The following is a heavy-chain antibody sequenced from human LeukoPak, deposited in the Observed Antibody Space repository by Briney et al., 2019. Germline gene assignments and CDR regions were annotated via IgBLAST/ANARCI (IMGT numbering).Heavy chain of an antibody. Sequence: GGSLRLSCAASGFTFSSYSMNWVRQAPGKGLEWVSSISSSSSYIYYADSVKGRFTISRDNAKNSLYLQMNSLRAEDTAAYYCASHDFWSGYHDAFDIWGQGTMVTVSS. CDR3: ASHDFWSGYHDAFDI. V-gene: IGHV3-21*01. D-gene: IGHD3-3*01. J-gene: IGHJ3*02. CDR2: ISSSSSYI. CDR1: GFTFSSYS.